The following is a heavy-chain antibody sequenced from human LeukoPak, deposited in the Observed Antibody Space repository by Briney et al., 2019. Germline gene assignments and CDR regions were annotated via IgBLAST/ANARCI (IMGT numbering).Heavy chain of an antibody. Sequence: ASMKVSCKVSGYTLTELSMHWVRQAPGKGLEWMGGFDPEDGETIYAQKFQGRVTMTEDTSTDTAYMELSSLRSEDTAVYYCATAPYYDILTGYPPFDCWGQGTLVTVSS. D-gene: IGHD3-9*01. CDR1: GYTLTELS. J-gene: IGHJ4*02. CDR3: ATAPYYDILTGYPPFDC. CDR2: FDPEDGET. V-gene: IGHV1-24*01.